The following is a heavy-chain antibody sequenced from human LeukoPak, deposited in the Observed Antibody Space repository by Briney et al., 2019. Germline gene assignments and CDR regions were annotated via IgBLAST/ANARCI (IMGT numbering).Heavy chain of an antibody. CDR1: GGSISSSSYY. Sequence: SETLSLTCTVSGGSISSSSYYWGWIRQPPGKGLEWIGYIYYSGSTNYNPSLKSRVTISVDTSKNQFSLKLSSVTAADTAVYYCARADSFYGEEKWDYYYYYGMDVWGQGTTVTVSS. V-gene: IGHV4-61*05. CDR2: IYYSGST. D-gene: IGHD4/OR15-4a*01. CDR3: ARADSFYGEEKWDYYYYYGMDV. J-gene: IGHJ6*02.